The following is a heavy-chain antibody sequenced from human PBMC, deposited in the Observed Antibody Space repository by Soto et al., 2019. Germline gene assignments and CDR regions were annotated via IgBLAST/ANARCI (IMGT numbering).Heavy chain of an antibody. CDR2: ISYDGSNK. V-gene: IGHV3-30*18. CDR3: AKDVDTAMADY. D-gene: IGHD5-18*01. J-gene: IGHJ4*02. CDR1: GFSFSSYG. Sequence: GGSLRLSCAASGFSFSSYGMHWVRQAPGKGLEWVEGISYDGSNKYYADSVKGRFTIYRDNSKNTLYLQMNSLRAEDTAVYYCAKDVDTAMADYWGQGTLVTVSS.